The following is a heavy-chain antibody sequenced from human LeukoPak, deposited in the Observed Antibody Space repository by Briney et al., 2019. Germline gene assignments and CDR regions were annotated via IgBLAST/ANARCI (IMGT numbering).Heavy chain of an antibody. CDR1: GGSISSSTYY. D-gene: IGHD3-3*01. J-gene: IGHJ5*02. CDR2: IYYRGST. Sequence: SETLSLTCTVSGGSISSSTYYWGWIRQPPGKGLEWIGTIYYRGSTYYNPSLKSRVTISVDTSKNQFSLKLTPVTAADTAVYYCARLGRTYYDFWSGPWGQGTLVTVSS. V-gene: IGHV4-39*01. CDR3: ARLGRTYYDFWSGP.